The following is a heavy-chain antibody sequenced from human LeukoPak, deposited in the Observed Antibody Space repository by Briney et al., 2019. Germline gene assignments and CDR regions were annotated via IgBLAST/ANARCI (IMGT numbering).Heavy chain of an antibody. V-gene: IGHV1-69*13. CDR3: ARGLYQLLWGFFDY. CDR1: GYTFTSYY. D-gene: IGHD2-2*01. CDR2: IIPIFGTA. J-gene: IGHJ4*02. Sequence: GASVKVSCKASGYTFTSYYIHWVRQAPGQGLEWMGGIIPIFGTANYAQKFQGRVTITADESTSTAYMELSSLRSEDTAVYYCARGLYQLLWGFFDYWGQGTLVTVSS.